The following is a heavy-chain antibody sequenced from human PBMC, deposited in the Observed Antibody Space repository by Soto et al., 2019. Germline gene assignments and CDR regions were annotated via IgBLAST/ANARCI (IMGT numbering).Heavy chain of an antibody. CDR3: AHRKDDYGDYDYYYFDY. D-gene: IGHD4-17*01. CDR2: IYWDDDK. CDR1: GFSLSTSGVG. Sequence: QITLKESGPTLVKPTQTLTLTCTFSGFSLSTSGVGVGWIRQPPGKALEWLALIYWDDDKRYSPSLKSWLTITKDTSKNQMVLTMTNMDPVDTATYYCAHRKDDYGDYDYYYFDYWGQGTLVTVSS. J-gene: IGHJ4*02. V-gene: IGHV2-5*02.